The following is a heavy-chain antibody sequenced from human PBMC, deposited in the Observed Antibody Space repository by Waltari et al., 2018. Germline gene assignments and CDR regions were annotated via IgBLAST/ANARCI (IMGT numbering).Heavy chain of an antibody. CDR3: ARPPPEGPTDDFDI. CDR1: GFTFSSYA. Sequence: HVQLVESGGGVVQPGRSLRLSCAASGFTFSSYAMHWVRQAPGKGLEWVEVISYDGSKKYYADSVKGRLTSSRDNSKNTLYLQMNSRRAEDTAVYYCARPPPEGPTDDFDIWGQGTMVTVSS. CDR2: ISYDGSKK. V-gene: IGHV3-30-3*01. J-gene: IGHJ3*02.